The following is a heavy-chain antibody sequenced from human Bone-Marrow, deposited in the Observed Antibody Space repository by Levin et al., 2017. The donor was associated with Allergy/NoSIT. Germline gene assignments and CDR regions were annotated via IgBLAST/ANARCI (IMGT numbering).Heavy chain of an antibody. CDR3: TAGLCIGTSCHWDDAFET. CDR2: VKNKINGGTT. V-gene: IGHV3-15*01. D-gene: IGHD4-23*01. J-gene: IGHJ3*02. CDR1: GFTFSNAW. Sequence: GGSLRLSCTTSGFTFSNAWMTWVRQVPGKGLEWVGRVKNKINGGTTDYAAPVKGRFSISRDDSKNTFSLQMNSLKIEDTALYYCTAGLCIGTSCHWDDAFETWGQGTMVTVSS.